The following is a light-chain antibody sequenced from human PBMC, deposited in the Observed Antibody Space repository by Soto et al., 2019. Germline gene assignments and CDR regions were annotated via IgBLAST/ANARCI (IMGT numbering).Light chain of an antibody. CDR2: SNN. V-gene: IGLV1-44*01. J-gene: IGLJ2*01. CDR3: AAWDDSLDGVA. CDR1: SSNIGRNT. Sequence: QSVLTQPPSASGTPGQRVTISCSGSSSNIGRNTVSWYQQRPGTAPRLLIYSNNQRPSGVPDRFSASKSGTSASLANSGLQSGDEADYYCAAWDDSLDGVALGVGTKLTVL.